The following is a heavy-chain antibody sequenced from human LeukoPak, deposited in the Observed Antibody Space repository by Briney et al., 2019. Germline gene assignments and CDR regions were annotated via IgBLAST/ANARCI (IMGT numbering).Heavy chain of an antibody. D-gene: IGHD2-15*01. Sequence: PSGTLSLTFAVSGGSISSSNWWSWVRQPPGKGLEWIGEIYHSGSTNYNPSLKSRVTISVDKSKNQFSLKLSSVTAADTAVYYCARDRGYCSGGRCKEVDYWGQGTLVTVSS. CDR2: IYHSGST. CDR1: GGSISSSNW. CDR3: ARDRGYCSGGRCKEVDY. V-gene: IGHV4-4*02. J-gene: IGHJ4*02.